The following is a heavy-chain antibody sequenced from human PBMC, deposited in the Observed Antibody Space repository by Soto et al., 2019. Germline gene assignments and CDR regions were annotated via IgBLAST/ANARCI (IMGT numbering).Heavy chain of an antibody. CDR2: IYSGGST. D-gene: IGHD6-13*01. Sequence: PGGSLRLSCAASGFTVSSNYMSWVRQAPGKGLEWVSVIYSGGSTYYADSVKGRFTISRDNSKNTLYLQMNSLRAEDTAVYYCARDLKAADDYYYYGMDVWGQGTTVTVSS. CDR1: GFTVSSNY. J-gene: IGHJ6*02. CDR3: ARDLKAADDYYYYGMDV. V-gene: IGHV3-53*01.